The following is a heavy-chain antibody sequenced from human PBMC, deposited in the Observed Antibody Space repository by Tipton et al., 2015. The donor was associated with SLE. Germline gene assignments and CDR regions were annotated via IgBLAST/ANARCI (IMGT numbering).Heavy chain of an antibody. CDR1: GGSISSYY. V-gene: IGHV4-59*01. CDR2: IYYSGST. D-gene: IGHD6-6*01. Sequence: TLSLTCTVSGGSISSYYWSWIRQPPGKGLEWIGYIYYSGSTNYNPSLKSRVTISVDTSKNQFSLKLSSVTAADTAVYYCATSMAGRPDYFDYWGRGTLVTVSS. J-gene: IGHJ4*02. CDR3: ATSMAGRPDYFDY.